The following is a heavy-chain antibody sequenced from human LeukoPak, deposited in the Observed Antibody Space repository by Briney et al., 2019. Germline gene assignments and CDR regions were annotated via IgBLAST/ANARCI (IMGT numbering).Heavy chain of an antibody. CDR3: AKVPVFSLTISEVVTDDAFDI. CDR1: GFTFEDYV. V-gene: IGHV3-20*04. CDR2: INWIGTST. J-gene: IGHJ3*02. D-gene: IGHD3-3*01. Sequence: TGGSLRLSCAASGFTFEDYVLTWVRQAPGKGLEWVSGINWIGTSTGYADSVKGRFTISRDNSKNTLYLQMNSLRAEDTAVYYCAKVPVFSLTISEVVTDDAFDIWGQGTIVTVSS.